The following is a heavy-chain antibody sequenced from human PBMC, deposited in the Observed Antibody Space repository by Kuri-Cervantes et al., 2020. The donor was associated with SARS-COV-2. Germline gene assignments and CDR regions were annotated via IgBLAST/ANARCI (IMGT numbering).Heavy chain of an antibody. CDR1: GFSFSGYA. J-gene: IGHJ4*02. D-gene: IGHD3-10*01. V-gene: IGHV3-30-3*01. Sequence: GGSLRLSCAASGFSFSGYAFHWVRQAPGKGLDWVALISYDGRNKYYADSVKGRFTISRDNAKNSLYLQMNSLRAEDTAVYYCASRYYGSGSYNYFDYWGQGTLVTVSS. CDR2: ISYDGRNK. CDR3: ASRYYGSGSYNYFDY.